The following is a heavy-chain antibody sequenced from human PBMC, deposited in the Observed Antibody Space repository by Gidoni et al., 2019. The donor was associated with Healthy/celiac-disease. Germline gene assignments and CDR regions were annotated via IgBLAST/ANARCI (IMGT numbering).Heavy chain of an antibody. CDR3: ARGWRSFDAFDI. D-gene: IGHD1-26*01. V-gene: IGHV1-2*02. J-gene: IGHJ3*02. Sequence: QVQLVQSGAEVKKPGASVKVSCKASGYTLTDYHMHWVRQAPGQGLEWMGWINPNSGGTNYAQNFQGRVTMTRDTSISTAYMDLSRLRSDDTAVYYCARGWRSFDAFDIWGQGTMVTVSS. CDR2: INPNSGGT. CDR1: GYTLTDYH.